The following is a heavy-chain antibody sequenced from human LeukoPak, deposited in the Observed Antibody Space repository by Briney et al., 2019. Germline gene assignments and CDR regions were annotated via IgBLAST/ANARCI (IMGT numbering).Heavy chain of an antibody. CDR2: IYYSGST. CDR3: ARRGGYCSGGTCELDY. CDR1: GGSISSYY. V-gene: IGHV4-59*08. Sequence: SETLSLTCTVSGGSISSYYWSWIRQPPGKGLECIGYIYYSGSTNYNPSLESRVTMSVDTSKNQFSLKLSSVTAADTAVYYCARRGGYCSGGTCELDYWGQGTLVTVSS. J-gene: IGHJ4*02. D-gene: IGHD2-15*01.